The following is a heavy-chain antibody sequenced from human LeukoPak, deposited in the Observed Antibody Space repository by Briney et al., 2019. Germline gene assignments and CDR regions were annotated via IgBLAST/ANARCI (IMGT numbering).Heavy chain of an antibody. CDR1: GYTFTGYY. V-gene: IGHV1-2*02. D-gene: IGHD3-3*01. CDR3: ARDPPLGYDFWSGYYSMFVY. Sequence: ASVKVSXKASGYTFTGYYLHWVRQAPGQGLEWMGWINPNSGGTNYAQKFQGRVTMTRDTSISTAYMELSGLRSDDTAMYYCARDPPLGYDFWSGYYSMFVYWGQGTLVTVSS. J-gene: IGHJ4*02. CDR2: INPNSGGT.